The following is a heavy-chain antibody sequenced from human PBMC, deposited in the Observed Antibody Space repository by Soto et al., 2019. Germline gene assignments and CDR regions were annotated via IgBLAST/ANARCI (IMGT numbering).Heavy chain of an antibody. CDR2: INHSGST. Sequence: SETLSLTCAVYGGSFSGYYWSWIRQPPGKGLEWIGEINHSGSTNYNPSLKSRVTISVDTSKNQFSLKLSSVTAADTAVYYCARLGRSTIFGVVIRYYFDYWGQGTLVTVSS. D-gene: IGHD3-3*01. J-gene: IGHJ4*02. CDR1: GGSFSGYY. V-gene: IGHV4-34*01. CDR3: ARLGRSTIFGVVIRYYFDY.